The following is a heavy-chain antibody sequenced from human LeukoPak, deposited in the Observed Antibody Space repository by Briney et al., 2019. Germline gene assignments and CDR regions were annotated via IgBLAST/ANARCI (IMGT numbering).Heavy chain of an antibody. CDR2: IHHTGTT. Sequence: SETLSLTCTVSGGSISSDNYYWSWIRQPPGKGLEWIGKIHHTGTTDYNPSLKSRVTISVDTSKNQFSLNVNSVTAADTAVYYCAKDTHLDYWGQGTPVTVSS. V-gene: IGHV4-39*01. CDR3: AKDTHLDY. CDR1: GGSISSDNYY. J-gene: IGHJ4*02.